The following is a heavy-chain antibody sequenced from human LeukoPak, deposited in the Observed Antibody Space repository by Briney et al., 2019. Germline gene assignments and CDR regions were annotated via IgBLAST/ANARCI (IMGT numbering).Heavy chain of an antibody. J-gene: IGHJ4*02. CDR3: AREGAARNFDY. Sequence: SQTLSLTCTVSGDSISGGSYYWTWIRQPAGKGLEWIGRIYTSGSTDFNPSLKSRVSISLDTSQNQFSLKLSSVTAADTAVYYCAREGAARNFDYWGQGILVTVSS. V-gene: IGHV4-61*02. D-gene: IGHD6-6*01. CDR1: GDSISGGSYY. CDR2: IYTSGST.